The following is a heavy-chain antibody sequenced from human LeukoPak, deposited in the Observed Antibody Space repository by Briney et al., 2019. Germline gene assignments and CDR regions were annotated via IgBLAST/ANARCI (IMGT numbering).Heavy chain of an antibody. V-gene: IGHV3-73*01. Sequence: GGSLRLSCAASGFTFSGSAMHWVRQASGKGLEWVGRIRSKANSYATAYAASVKGRFTISRDDSKNTAYLQMSSLKTEDTAVYYCTRPHKGYNWNDARAFDIWGQGTMVTVSS. CDR3: TRPHKGYNWNDARAFDI. CDR1: GFTFSGSA. CDR2: IRSKANSYAT. J-gene: IGHJ3*02. D-gene: IGHD1-20*01.